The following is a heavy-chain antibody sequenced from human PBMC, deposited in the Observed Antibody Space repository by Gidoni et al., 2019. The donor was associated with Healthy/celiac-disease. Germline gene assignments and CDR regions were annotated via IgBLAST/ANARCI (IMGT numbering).Heavy chain of an antibody. Sequence: QVQLVQSGAEVKKPGASVKVSCKVSGYTLTELSMHWVRQAPGKGLEWMGGFDPEDGETIYAQKFQGRVTMTEDTSTDTAYMELSSLRSEDTAVYYCATDRHCSGGSCYRYYGMDVWGQGTTVTVSS. CDR1: GYTLTELS. D-gene: IGHD2-15*01. CDR2: FDPEDGET. V-gene: IGHV1-24*01. CDR3: ATDRHCSGGSCYRYYGMDV. J-gene: IGHJ6*02.